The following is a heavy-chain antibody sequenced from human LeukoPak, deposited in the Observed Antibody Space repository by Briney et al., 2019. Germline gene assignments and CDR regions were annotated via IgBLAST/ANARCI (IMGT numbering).Heavy chain of an antibody. V-gene: IGHV1-69*06. D-gene: IGHD3-9*01. CDR1: GGTFSSYA. CDR2: IIPIFGTA. J-gene: IGHJ4*02. CDR3: ARVRSLRYFDWPYDY. Sequence: GSSVKVSCKASGGTFSSYAISWVRQAPGQGFEWMGGIIPIFGTANYAQKFQGRVTITADKSTSTAYMELSSLRSEDTAVYYCARVRSLRYFDWPYDYWGQGTLVTVSS.